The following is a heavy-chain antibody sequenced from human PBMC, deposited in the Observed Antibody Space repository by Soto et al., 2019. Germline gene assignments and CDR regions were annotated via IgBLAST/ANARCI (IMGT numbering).Heavy chain of an antibody. CDR1: GGSISSSSYY. Sequence: PSETLSLTCTVSGGSISSSSYYWGWIRQPPGKGLEWIGSIYYSGSTYYNPSLKSRVTISVDTSKNQFSLKLSSVTAADTAVYYCARHDYDILTGFPNWFDPWGQGTLVTVS. V-gene: IGHV4-39*01. CDR3: ARHDYDILTGFPNWFDP. J-gene: IGHJ5*02. CDR2: IYYSGST. D-gene: IGHD3-9*01.